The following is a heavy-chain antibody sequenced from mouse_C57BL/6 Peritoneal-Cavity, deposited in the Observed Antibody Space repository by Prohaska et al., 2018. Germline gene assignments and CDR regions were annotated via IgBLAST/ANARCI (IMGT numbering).Heavy chain of an antibody. V-gene: IGHV1-15*01. D-gene: IGHD1-1*01. CDR2: IDPETGGT. CDR1: GYTFTDYE. J-gene: IGHJ1*03. CDR3: TRGITTVPPWYFDV. Sequence: GAALVRPGASVTLSCKASGYTFTDYEMHWVKQTPVHGLDWIGAIDPETGGTAYNQKFKGKAILTADKSSSTAYMVLRSLTSEDSTVYYCTRGITTVPPWYFDVWGTGTTVTVSS.